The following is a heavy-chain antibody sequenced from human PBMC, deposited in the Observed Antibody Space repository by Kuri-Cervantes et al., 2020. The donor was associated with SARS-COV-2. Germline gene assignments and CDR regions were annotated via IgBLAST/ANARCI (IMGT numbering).Heavy chain of an antibody. CDR2: ISGNGGST. V-gene: IGHV3-64*04. CDR3: ARAGVRDSSSSLDY. J-gene: IGHJ4*02. CDR1: GFTFSTYA. D-gene: IGHD6-13*01. Sequence: GESLKISCSASGFTFSTYAMHWVRQAPGKGLQYVSAISGNGGSTHYADSVKGRFTISRDNAKNSLYLQMNSLRAEDTAVYYCARAGVRDSSSSLDYWGQGTLVIVSS.